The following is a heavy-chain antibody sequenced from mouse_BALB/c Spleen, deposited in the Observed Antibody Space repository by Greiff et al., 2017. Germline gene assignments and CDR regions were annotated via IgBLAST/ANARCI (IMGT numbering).Heavy chain of an antibody. J-gene: IGHJ2*01. V-gene: IGHV14-4*02. CDR2: IDPENGDT. CDR1: GFNIKDYY. Sequence: EVQLQQSGAELVRPGASVKLSCTASGFNIKDYYMHWVKQRPEQGLEWIGWIDPENGDTEYAPKFQGKATMTADTSSNTAYLQLSSLTSEDTAVYYCARGEAEDYWGQGTTLTVSS. CDR3: ARGEAEDY. D-gene: IGHD3-2*02.